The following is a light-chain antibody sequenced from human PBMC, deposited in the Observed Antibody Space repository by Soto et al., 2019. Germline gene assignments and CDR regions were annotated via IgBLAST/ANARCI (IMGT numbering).Light chain of an antibody. CDR2: GAS. CDR3: QQYDNWPPWT. CDR1: QSISTN. J-gene: IGKJ1*01. Sequence: EIVMTQSPVTLSLSPGERATLSCRAGQSISTNLAWYQQRPGQAPILLIYGASTRAACVPARFSGSGSGTEFTLTINSLQSEDFAVYYCQQYDNWPPWTFGQGTKVEIK. V-gene: IGKV3-15*01.